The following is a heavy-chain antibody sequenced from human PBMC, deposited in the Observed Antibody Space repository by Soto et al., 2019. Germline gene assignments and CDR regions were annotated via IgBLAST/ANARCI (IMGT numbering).Heavy chain of an antibody. Sequence: HVQLQESGPGLVKPSETLSLTCTVSGASITQYYWNWIRQSPGKGLEWIVSVSSTGSTVYNPSLPSRVTVSLDTSKNQFSLTLNSVTAADTAVYPCARGGGSPYHNHEFDFWGQGTLVTVSS. CDR3: ARGGGSPYHNHEFDF. D-gene: IGHD6-13*01. J-gene: IGHJ4*02. CDR2: VSSTGST. V-gene: IGHV4-59*01. CDR1: GASITQYY.